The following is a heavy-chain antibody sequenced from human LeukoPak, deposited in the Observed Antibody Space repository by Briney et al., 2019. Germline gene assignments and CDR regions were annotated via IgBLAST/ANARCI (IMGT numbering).Heavy chain of an antibody. CDR1: GYTFISYD. CDR3: AKDLGHTAMVKRVGYYYYGMDV. J-gene: IGHJ6*02. CDR2: MNPKSGNT. Sequence: ASVKVSCKASGYTFISYDINWVRQATGQGLEWMGWMNPKSGNTGYAQKFQGRVTMTRNTSISTAYMELSSLRSEDTAVYYCAKDLGHTAMVKRVGYYYYGMDVWGQGTTVTVSS. V-gene: IGHV1-8*01. D-gene: IGHD5-18*01.